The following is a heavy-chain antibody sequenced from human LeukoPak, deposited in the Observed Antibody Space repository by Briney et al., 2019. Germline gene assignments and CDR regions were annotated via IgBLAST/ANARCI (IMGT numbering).Heavy chain of an antibody. J-gene: IGHJ3*02. CDR2: ITKKTLSYTT. CDR1: GFTFSDHY. V-gene: IGHV3-72*01. Sequence: PGGSLRLSCAASGFTFSDHYMDWVRQAPGKGLEWVGRITKKTLSYTTEYAASVKGRFTISRDDSKNSLYLQMNGLETEDTAVYYCARVITVNYDGVDIWGRGTMVTVSS. CDR3: ARVITVNYDGVDI. D-gene: IGHD3-10*01.